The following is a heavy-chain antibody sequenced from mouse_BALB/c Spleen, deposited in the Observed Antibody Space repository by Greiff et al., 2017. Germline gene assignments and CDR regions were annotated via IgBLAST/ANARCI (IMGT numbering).Heavy chain of an antibody. V-gene: IGHV1-4*02. CDR2: INPSSGYT. CDR3: ARSISIYYYGSSYENYYAMDY. CDR1: GYTFTSYT. D-gene: IGHD1-1*01. Sequence: QVQLQQSAAELARPGASVKMSCKASGYTFTSYTMHWVKQRPGQGLEWIGYINPSSGYTEYNQKFKDKTTLTADKSSSTAYMQLSSLTSEDSAVYYCARSISIYYYGSSYENYYAMDYWGQGTSVTVSS. J-gene: IGHJ4*01.